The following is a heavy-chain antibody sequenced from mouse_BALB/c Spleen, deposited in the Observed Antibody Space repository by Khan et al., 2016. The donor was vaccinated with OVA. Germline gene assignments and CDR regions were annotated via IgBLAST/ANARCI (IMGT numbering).Heavy chain of an antibody. CDR3: SRAGAYYKYSWFAY. J-gene: IGHJ3*01. V-gene: IGHV1-18*01. CDR2: IIPSNGAT. Sequence: EVQLQQSGPEVVKPGASVKISCKTSGYTFSEYTMHWVKQSHGKSLEWVGGIIPSNGATKYNQKFKGKATLTVDKSSSTAYLELRSLTSEDSAFYYCSRAGAYYKYSWFAYWGQGTLVTVSA. D-gene: IGHD2-14*01. CDR1: GYTFSEYT.